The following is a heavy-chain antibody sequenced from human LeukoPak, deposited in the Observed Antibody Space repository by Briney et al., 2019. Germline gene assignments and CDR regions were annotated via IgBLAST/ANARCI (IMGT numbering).Heavy chain of an antibody. CDR1: GYSFTSYW. CDR2: IYPGDSDT. D-gene: IGHD3-22*01. Sequence: GESLQISCKGSGYSFTSYWIGWVRQMPGKGLEWMGIIYPGDSDTRYSPSFQGQVTISADKSISTAYLQWSSLKASDTAMYYCARLGAMIVVAGAFDIWGQGTMVTVSS. CDR3: ARLGAMIVVAGAFDI. J-gene: IGHJ3*02. V-gene: IGHV5-51*01.